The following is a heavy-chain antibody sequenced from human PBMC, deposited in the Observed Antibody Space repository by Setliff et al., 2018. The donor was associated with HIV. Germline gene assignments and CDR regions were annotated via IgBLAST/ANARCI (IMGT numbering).Heavy chain of an antibody. V-gene: IGHV4-39*07. CDR2: IYYTGTT. Sequence: SETLSLTCTVSGGSISSGGFYWGWIRQPPGRGLEWIGNIYYTGTTYYNSSLKSRVRISVDTSTNQFSLNVTSVTAADTAVYYCARGNYYNMWADPFDYWGQGTLVTVSS. CDR3: ARGNYYNMWADPFDY. D-gene: IGHD3-10*01. J-gene: IGHJ4*02. CDR1: GGSISSGGFY.